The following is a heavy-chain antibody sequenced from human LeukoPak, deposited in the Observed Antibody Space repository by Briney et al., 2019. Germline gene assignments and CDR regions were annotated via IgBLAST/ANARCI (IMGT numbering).Heavy chain of an antibody. D-gene: IGHD3-16*01. CDR1: SFTLSDYW. CDR2: INSDGSST. V-gene: IGHV3-74*01. J-gene: IGHJ4*02. CDR3: ARFNYDSTYYGY. Sequence: GGSLRLSCVASSFTLSDYWMHWVRQAPGKGLVWVSRINSDGSSTNYADSVKGRFTISRDNAKNTLYLQMNSLRAEDTAVYYCARFNYDSTYYGYWGQVTLVTVSS.